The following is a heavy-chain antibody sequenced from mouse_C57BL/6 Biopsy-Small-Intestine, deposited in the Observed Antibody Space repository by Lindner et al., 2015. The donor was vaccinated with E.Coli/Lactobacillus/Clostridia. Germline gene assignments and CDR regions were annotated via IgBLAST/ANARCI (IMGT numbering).Heavy chain of an antibody. V-gene: IGHV1-42*01. D-gene: IGHD2-3*01. J-gene: IGHJ2*01. CDR3: ARRGGYFDNFDY. Sequence: VQLQESGPELLKPGASVKISCKASGYSFTGYYMHWVKQSPEKSLEWIGEINPRSDGATYNQKFKAKATLTVDTSSTTAYMQLKSLTSEDSAVYYCARRGGYFDNFDYWGQGTTLTVSS. CDR1: GYSFTGYY. CDR2: INPRSDGA.